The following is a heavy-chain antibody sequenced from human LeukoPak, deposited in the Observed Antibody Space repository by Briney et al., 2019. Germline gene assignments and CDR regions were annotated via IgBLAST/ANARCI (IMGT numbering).Heavy chain of an antibody. CDR3: VKEGDDGY. CDR2: NNPNGGGA. J-gene: IGHJ4*02. D-gene: IGHD3-16*01. V-gene: IGHV1-2*02. CDR1: GYTFTAYN. Sequence: ASVKVSCKASGYTFTAYNIHWVRQAPGQGLEWMGRNNPNGGGADYAEKFQGRVTMTRDTSISTAYLELSSLRSDDTAVYYCVKEGDDGYWGQGTLVTISS.